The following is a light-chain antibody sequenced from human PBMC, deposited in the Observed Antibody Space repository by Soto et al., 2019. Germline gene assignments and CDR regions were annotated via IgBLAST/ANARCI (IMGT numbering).Light chain of an antibody. CDR3: QQYNSYSIT. V-gene: IGKV1-5*01. CDR1: QSVSGW. Sequence: DIHMTQSPSTLSASVGDTVTVTCRASQSVSGWLAWYQQKPGEAPKLLIYDASSLESGVPSRFSGSGSGTEFTLTISSLQPDDFATYYCQQYNSYSITFGQGTDWRL. CDR2: DAS. J-gene: IGKJ5*01.